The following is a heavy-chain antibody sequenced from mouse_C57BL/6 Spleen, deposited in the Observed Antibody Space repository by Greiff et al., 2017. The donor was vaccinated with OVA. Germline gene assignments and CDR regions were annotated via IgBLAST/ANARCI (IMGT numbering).Heavy chain of an antibody. CDR3: ARLGIYFDV. CDR2: IDPSDSYT. CDR1: GYTFTSYW. Sequence: QVQLKQPGAELVMPGASVKLSCKASGYTFTSYWMHWVKQRPGQGLEWIGEIDPSDSYTNYNQKFKGKSTLTVDKSSSTAYMQLSSLTSEDSAVYYCARLGIYFDVWGTGTTVTVSS. V-gene: IGHV1-69*01. J-gene: IGHJ1*03.